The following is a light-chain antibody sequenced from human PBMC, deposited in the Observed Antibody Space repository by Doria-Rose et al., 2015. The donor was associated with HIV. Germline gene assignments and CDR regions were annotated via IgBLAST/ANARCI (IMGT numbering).Light chain of an antibody. CDR3: HQYGTSRT. CDR1: QSFSSTY. Sequence: TQSPGTLSLSPGERATLSCRASQSFSSTYLAWYQQKPSQAPSLLIYDGSTRATGIPDRFSASGSGTDFTLTINRLEPEDFALYYRHQYGTSRTFGQGTKVEI. CDR2: DGS. J-gene: IGKJ1*01. V-gene: IGKV3-20*01.